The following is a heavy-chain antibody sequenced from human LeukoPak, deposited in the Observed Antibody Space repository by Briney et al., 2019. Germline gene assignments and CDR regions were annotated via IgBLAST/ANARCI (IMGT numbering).Heavy chain of an antibody. V-gene: IGHV5-51*01. J-gene: IGHJ4*02. D-gene: IGHD3-10*01. Sequence: GESLKISCKGSGYSFSNSWIGWVRQMPGKGLEWMGIIYPGDSDTRYSPSFQGQVTISADKSISTAYLQWSSLKASDTAMYYCARGTDHYGSGSYYTPYYFDYWGQGTLVTVSS. CDR1: GYSFSNSW. CDR3: ARGTDHYGSGSYYTPYYFDY. CDR2: IYPGDSDT.